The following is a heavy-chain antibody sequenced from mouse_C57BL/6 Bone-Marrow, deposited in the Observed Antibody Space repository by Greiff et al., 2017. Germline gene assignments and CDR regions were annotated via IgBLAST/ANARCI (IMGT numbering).Heavy chain of an antibody. Sequence: EVQLVESGADLVKPGASLKLSCAASGFTFSSYGMSWVRQTPDKRLEWVATISSGGSYTYYPDSVKGRFTISRDTAKNTLYLQMSSLTSEDTAMYYCARHPNQLRRRFDWYFDVWGTGTTVTVSS. CDR3: ARHPNQLRRRFDWYFDV. J-gene: IGHJ1*03. V-gene: IGHV5-6*01. CDR2: ISSGGSYT. D-gene: IGHD3-2*02. CDR1: GFTFSSYG.